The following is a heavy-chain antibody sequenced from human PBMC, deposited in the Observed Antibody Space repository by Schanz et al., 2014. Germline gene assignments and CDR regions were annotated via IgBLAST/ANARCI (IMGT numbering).Heavy chain of an antibody. CDR3: ARRASCSRIGCPFDS. Sequence: DVQLLESGGGLVQPGGSLRLSCAASGFTFSSYAMSWVRQAPGKGLEWVSDISSGSSYANYADSVKGRFTISRDNAKNSLYLQMNSLRAEDTAMYYCARRASCSRIGCPFDSWGQGTLVTVSS. CDR1: GFTFSSYA. CDR2: ISSGSSYA. J-gene: IGHJ4*02. D-gene: IGHD2-2*01. V-gene: IGHV3-48*04.